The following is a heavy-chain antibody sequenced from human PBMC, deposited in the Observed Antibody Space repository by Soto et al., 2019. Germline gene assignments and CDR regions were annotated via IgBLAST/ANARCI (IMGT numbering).Heavy chain of an antibody. V-gene: IGHV3-33*08. J-gene: IGHJ4*02. CDR3: ARDNRHYFCSGSYPFDY. Sequence: QVQRVESWGGGVQRGRSLRLSCGASGFTFSNYAIHWVRQAPGKGLECVAVIWSDGTKKYYADSVKGRFTTSRDNSKNSLYLQMNTLRAEDTAVYFCARDNRHYFCSGSYPFDYWAQATLVTVSS. CDR1: GFTFSNYA. D-gene: IGHD3-10*02. CDR2: IWSDGTKK.